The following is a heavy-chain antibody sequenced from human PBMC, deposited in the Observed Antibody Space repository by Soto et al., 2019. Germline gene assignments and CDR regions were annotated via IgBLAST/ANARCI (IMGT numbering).Heavy chain of an antibody. D-gene: IGHD6-13*01. CDR3: ARDRGPSIAAAGTDGRFDY. CDR1: GFTFSSYG. J-gene: IGHJ4*02. Sequence: GSLRLSCAASGFTFSSYGMHWVRQAPGKGLEWVAVIWYDGSNKYYADSVKGRFTISRDNSKNTLYLQMNSLRAEDTAVYYCARDRGPSIAAAGTDGRFDYWGQGTLVTGSS. CDR2: IWYDGSNK. V-gene: IGHV3-33*01.